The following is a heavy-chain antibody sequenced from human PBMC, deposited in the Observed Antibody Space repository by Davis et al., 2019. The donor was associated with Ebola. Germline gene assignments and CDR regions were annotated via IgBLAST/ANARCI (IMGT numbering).Heavy chain of an antibody. CDR2: INPSAGYT. Sequence: ASVKVSCKASGYTFSNYYLHWVRQAPGQGLEWMGVINPSAGYTNYAQKFQGWVTMTRDTSISTAYMELSRLRSDDTAVYYCARVLGVPVGAFDIWGQGTMVTVSS. J-gene: IGHJ3*02. CDR3: ARVLGVPVGAFDI. V-gene: IGHV1-2*04. CDR1: GYTFSNYY. D-gene: IGHD1-26*01.